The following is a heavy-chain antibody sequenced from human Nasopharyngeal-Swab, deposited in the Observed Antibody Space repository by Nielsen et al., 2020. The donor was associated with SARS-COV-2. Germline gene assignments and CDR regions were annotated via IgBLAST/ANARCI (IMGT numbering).Heavy chain of an antibody. CDR3: AKATQIFWFGQFRNDAFDV. CDR1: GFSFNNYG. Sequence: GESLKISCAASGFSFNNYGMHWVRQDPGKGLEWVAVISYEGSKKFYVASVEGRFTISRDFSKNTLFLQMNSLRPEDTAVYFCAKATQIFWFGQFRNDAFDVWGQGTMVTVSS. V-gene: IGHV3-30*18. J-gene: IGHJ3*01. CDR2: ISYEGSKK. D-gene: IGHD3-10*01.